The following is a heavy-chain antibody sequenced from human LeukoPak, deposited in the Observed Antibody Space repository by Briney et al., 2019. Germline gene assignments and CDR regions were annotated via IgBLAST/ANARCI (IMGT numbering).Heavy chain of an antibody. D-gene: IGHD2-15*01. CDR3: AREAGDIVVVVAANGFDY. CDR2: INPNSGGT. V-gene: IGHV1-2*02. CDR1: GYTFTGYY. J-gene: IGHJ4*02. Sequence: ASVKVSCKASGYTFTGYYMHCVRQAPGQGLEWMEWINPNSGGTNYAQKFQGRVTMTRDTSISTAYMELSRLRSDDTAVYYCAREAGDIVVVVAANGFDYWGQGTLVTVSS.